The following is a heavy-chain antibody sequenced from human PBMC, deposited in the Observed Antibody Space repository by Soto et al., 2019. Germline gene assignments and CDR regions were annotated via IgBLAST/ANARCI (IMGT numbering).Heavy chain of an antibody. CDR1: GYKFTTYF. Sequence: QVQLVQSGAELKNPGASVKVACKASGYKFTTYFIHWVRQAPGKGFEWMGGFDADAGETIYPQEFQGRLTMTEDTSTDTAFMELSSLTSEDTAVYYCATGRVIEGQYGLDVWGQGTSVNVSS. CDR2: FDADAGET. D-gene: IGHD4-4*01. V-gene: IGHV1-24*01. J-gene: IGHJ6*02. CDR3: ATGRVIEGQYGLDV.